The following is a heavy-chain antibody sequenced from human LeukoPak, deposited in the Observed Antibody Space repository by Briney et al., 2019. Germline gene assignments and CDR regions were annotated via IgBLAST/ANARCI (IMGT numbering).Heavy chain of an antibody. V-gene: IGHV1-18*01. J-gene: IGHJ4*02. CDR2: ISAYNGNT. D-gene: IGHD3-10*01. Sequence: AASVKVSCKASGYTFTRFGITWVRQAPGQGLEWMGWISAYNGNTNYAQKLQGRVTMTTDTSTSTAYMELRSLRSDDTAVYYCARCELGFGWFGEGHWGQGTLVTVSS. CDR1: GYTFTRFG. CDR3: ARCELGFGWFGEGH.